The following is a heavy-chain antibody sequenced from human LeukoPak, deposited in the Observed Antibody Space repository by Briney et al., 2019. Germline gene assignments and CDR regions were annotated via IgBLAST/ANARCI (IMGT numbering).Heavy chain of an antibody. V-gene: IGHV1-58*02. D-gene: IGHD6-13*01. J-gene: IGHJ5*02. CDR3: ARDPPGSWYHWFDP. CDR1: GFTFTSSA. CDR2: IVVGSGNT. Sequence: GASVKVSCKASGFTFTSSAMQWVRQARGQRLEWIGWIVVGSGNTNYAQKFQERVTITRDESTSTAYMELSSLRSEDTAVYYCARDPPGSWYHWFDPWGQGTLVTVSS.